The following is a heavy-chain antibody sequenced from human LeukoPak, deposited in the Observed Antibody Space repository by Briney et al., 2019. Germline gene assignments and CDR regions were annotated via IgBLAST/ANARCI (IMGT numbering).Heavy chain of an antibody. D-gene: IGHD3-9*01. CDR3: ARELMYYDILTGYSQGDYYYYMDV. CDR1: GYTFTSYD. J-gene: IGHJ6*03. CDR2: MNPNRGNT. Sequence: GASVKVSCKASGYTFTSYDINWVRQATGQGLEWMGWMNPNRGNTGYAQKFQGRVTMTRNTSISTAYMELSRLRSDDTAVYYCARELMYYDILTGYSQGDYYYYMDVWGKGTTVTISS. V-gene: IGHV1-8*01.